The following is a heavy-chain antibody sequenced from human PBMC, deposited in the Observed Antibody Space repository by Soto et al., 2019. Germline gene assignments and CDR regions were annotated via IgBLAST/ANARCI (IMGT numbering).Heavy chain of an antibody. Sequence: CTVSAGSLSRYDWSGIRHPPGKGLEWIGYIYYSGSTNYNPSLKSRVTISVDTSKNQLSLKLSSVTAADTAVYYCFFLSYGDHRDLHSFPTRRSSDL. D-gene: IGHD4-17*01. CDR1: AGSLSRYD. J-gene: IGHJ2*01. V-gene: IGHV4-59*01. CDR3: FFLSYGDHRDLHSFPTRRSSDL. CDR2: IYYSGST.